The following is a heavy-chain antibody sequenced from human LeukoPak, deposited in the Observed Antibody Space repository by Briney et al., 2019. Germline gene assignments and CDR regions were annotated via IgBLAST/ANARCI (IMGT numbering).Heavy chain of an antibody. CDR3: ARPRIAAAGTWAFDI. CDR2: IYPGDSDT. J-gene: IGHJ3*02. V-gene: IGHV5-51*01. CDR1: GYSFITYW. Sequence: GESLKISCKGSGYSFITYWIGWVRQMPGKGLELMRIIYPGDSDTRYSPSFQGQVTISADKSINTAYLQWSSLKASDTATYYCARPRIAAAGTWAFDIWGQGTMVTVSS. D-gene: IGHD6-13*01.